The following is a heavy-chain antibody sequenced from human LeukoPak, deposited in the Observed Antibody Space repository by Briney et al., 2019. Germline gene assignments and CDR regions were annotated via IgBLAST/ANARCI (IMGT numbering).Heavy chain of an antibody. Sequence: PSETLSLTCTVSGDSISSSSSYWGWIRQPPGKGLEWFGTIYYSGSTYYNPSLKSRVTISVDTSKKQFSLKLRSVTAADTAVYYCARRPAIILDRGVVYYFDSWGQGILVTVSS. CDR1: GDSISSSSSY. V-gene: IGHV4-39*01. CDR2: IYYSGST. CDR3: ARRPAIILDRGVVYYFDS. D-gene: IGHD3-10*01. J-gene: IGHJ4*02.